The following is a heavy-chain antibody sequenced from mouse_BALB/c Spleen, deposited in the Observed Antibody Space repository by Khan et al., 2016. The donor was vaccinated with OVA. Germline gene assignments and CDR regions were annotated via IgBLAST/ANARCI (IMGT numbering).Heavy chain of an antibody. CDR3: ARNSYMYDFTY. CDR1: GFSLNTYG. D-gene: IGHD2-14*01. V-gene: IGHV2-2*01. CDR2: IRSGGST. Sequence: QVQLQQSGPGLVQPSQSLSITCTVSGFSLNTYGIHWIRQSQGKGLEWLGVIRSGGSTDYNGAFISRLNITKDNSKSQVFFKMNSKQADDTAIYYCARNSYMYDFTYWGQGTLVTVSA. J-gene: IGHJ3*01.